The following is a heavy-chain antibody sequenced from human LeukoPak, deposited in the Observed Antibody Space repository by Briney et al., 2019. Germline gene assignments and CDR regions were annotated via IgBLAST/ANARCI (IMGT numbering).Heavy chain of an antibody. CDR3: AGGEQLWFPPAAFDI. CDR2: IYHSGST. CDR1: GYSISSGYY. J-gene: IGHJ3*02. Sequence: SETLSLTCTVSGYSISSGYYWGWIRQPPGKGLEWIGSIYHSGSTYYNPSLKSRVTISVDTSKNQFSLKLSSVTAADTAVYYCAGGEQLWFPPAAFDIWGQGTMVTVSS. V-gene: IGHV4-38-2*02. D-gene: IGHD5-18*01.